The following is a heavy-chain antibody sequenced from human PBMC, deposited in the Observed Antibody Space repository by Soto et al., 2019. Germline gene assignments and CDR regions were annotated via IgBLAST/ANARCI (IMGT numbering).Heavy chain of an antibody. V-gene: IGHV4-34*01. CDR2: INHSGST. CDR1: GGSFSGYY. D-gene: IGHD2-15*01. J-gene: IGHJ4*02. Sequence: QVQLQQWGAGLLKPSETLSLTCGVYGGSFSGYYWSWIRQPPGKGLEWIGEINHSGSTNYNPSLKSRVTISVDTSKNQFSLKLSSVTAADTAVYYCARGLRWWSAPNRYYFDYWGQGTLVTVSS. CDR3: ARGLRWWSAPNRYYFDY.